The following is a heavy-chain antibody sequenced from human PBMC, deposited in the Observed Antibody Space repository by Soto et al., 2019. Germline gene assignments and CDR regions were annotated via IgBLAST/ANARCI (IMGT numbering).Heavy chain of an antibody. Sequence: GGSLRLSCAASGFTFSSYGMHWVRQAPGKGLEWVAVIWYDGSNKYYADSVKGRFTISRDNSKNTLYLQMNSLRAEDTAVYYCARDNEWELPEYFQHWGQGTLVTVSS. CDR2: IWYDGSNK. J-gene: IGHJ1*01. D-gene: IGHD1-26*01. CDR3: ARDNEWELPEYFQH. V-gene: IGHV3-33*01. CDR1: GFTFSSYG.